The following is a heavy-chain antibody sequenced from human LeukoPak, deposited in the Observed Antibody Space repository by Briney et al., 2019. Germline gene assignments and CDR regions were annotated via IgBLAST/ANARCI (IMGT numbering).Heavy chain of an antibody. D-gene: IGHD1-20*01. CDR2: IFHDGVT. Sequence: SETLSLTCAVSGASISGNHWSWIRQSPEKGLEWIGHIFHDGVTDYNPSLKSRVTMLPDTSKNQFSLRLTSVTAADTAVYYCARLPAARLISGAFDIWGQGTMVTVSS. CDR3: ARLPAARLISGAFDI. CDR1: GASISGNH. J-gene: IGHJ3*02. V-gene: IGHV4-59*01.